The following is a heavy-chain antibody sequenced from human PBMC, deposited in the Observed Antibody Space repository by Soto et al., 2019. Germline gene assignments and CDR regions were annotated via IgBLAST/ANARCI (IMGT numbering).Heavy chain of an antibody. V-gene: IGHV3-15*01. CDR1: GFNFINAW. CDR2: IKSEVSGGTT. CDR3: TDAGPYDY. J-gene: IGHJ4*02. Sequence: GGSLRLSCASSGFNFINAWIYWVRQAPGKGLEWVGRIKSEVSGGTTDYAAPVKGRFTISRDDSKEMVYLQMNNLKIEDTAVYYCTDAGPYDYWGQGTLVTVSS. D-gene: IGHD2-2*01.